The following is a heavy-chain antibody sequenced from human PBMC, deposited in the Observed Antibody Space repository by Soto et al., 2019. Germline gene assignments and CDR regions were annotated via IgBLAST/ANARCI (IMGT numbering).Heavy chain of an antibody. D-gene: IGHD3-10*01. V-gene: IGHV4-4*02. J-gene: IGHJ4*02. Sequence: SETLSLTCAVSGGSISSSNWWSWVRQPPGKGLEWIGETHHSGTTNYNPSLKSRVTISVDKSKNQFSLKLSSVTAADTALYYCAREGSGTSFFDYWGQGTLVTVS. CDR1: GGSISSSNW. CDR2: THHSGTT. CDR3: AREGSGTSFFDY.